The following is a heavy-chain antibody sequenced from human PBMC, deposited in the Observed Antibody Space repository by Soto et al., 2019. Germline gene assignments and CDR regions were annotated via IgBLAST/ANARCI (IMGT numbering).Heavy chain of an antibody. J-gene: IGHJ4*02. CDR3: ARAYCRGGSSYPFDY. D-gene: IGHD2-15*01. V-gene: IGHV3-21*01. CDR2: ISSSSSYI. Sequence: PGGSLRLSCAASGFTFSSYSINWVRQAPGKGLEWVSSISSSSSYIYYADSVKGRFTISRDNAKNSLYLQMNSLRAEDTAVYYWARAYCRGGSSYPFDYGGQETPFTFS. CDR1: GFTFSSYS.